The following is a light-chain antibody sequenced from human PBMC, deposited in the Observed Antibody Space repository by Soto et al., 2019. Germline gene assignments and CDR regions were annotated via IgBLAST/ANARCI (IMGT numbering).Light chain of an antibody. CDR3: TSYTTSGTRL. J-gene: IGLJ1*01. CDR2: EVT. V-gene: IGLV2-14*01. CDR1: SSDVGGYNF. Sequence: QSVLTQPASVSGSPGQSITISCTGTSSDVGGYNFVSWYQQHPGKAPRLIIYEVTNRPSGVSARFSGFKSANTASLTISGLQAEDEADYYCTSYTTSGTRLFGTGTKLTVL.